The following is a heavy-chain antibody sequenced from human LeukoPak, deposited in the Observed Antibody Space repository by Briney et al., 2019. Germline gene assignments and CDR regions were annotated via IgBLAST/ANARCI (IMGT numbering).Heavy chain of an antibody. V-gene: IGHV3-23*01. D-gene: IGHD1-14*01. J-gene: IGHJ6*02. CDR3: VRRAAVRGMDF. CDR2: ISGSGDST. CDR1: GFIFDTHT. Sequence: PGGSLRLSCTASGFIFDTHTLTWARQAPGKGLEWVASISGSGDSTNYGDSVKGRFTISRDNFKRTVHLEMSNLRADDTAMYYCVRRAAVRGMDFWGLGTTVIVSS.